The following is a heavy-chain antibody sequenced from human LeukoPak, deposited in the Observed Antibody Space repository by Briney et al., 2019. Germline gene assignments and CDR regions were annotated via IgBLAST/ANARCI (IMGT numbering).Heavy chain of an antibody. CDR3: AKDGSWMIYYYYMDV. CDR2: IRYDGSNK. Sequence: GGSLRLSCAASGFTFSSYGMHWVRQAPGKGLEWVAFIRYDGSNKYYADSVKGRFTISRDNSKNTLYLQMNSLRAEDTAVYYCAKDGSWMIYYYYMDVWGKGTTVTVSS. D-gene: IGHD5-12*01. CDR1: GFTFSSYG. J-gene: IGHJ6*03. V-gene: IGHV3-30*02.